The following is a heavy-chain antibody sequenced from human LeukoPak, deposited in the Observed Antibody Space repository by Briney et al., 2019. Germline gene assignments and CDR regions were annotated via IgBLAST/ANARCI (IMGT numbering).Heavy chain of an antibody. Sequence: GGSLRLSCAASGFTFSGSAMHWVRQASGKGLEWVGRIRSKANSYATAYPASVKGRFTISSDDSKNTAYLQMNSLKTEDTAVYYCTSQYPEYYYGSGSYPLDYWGQGTLVTVSS. D-gene: IGHD3-10*01. CDR3: TSQYPEYYYGSGSYPLDY. CDR1: GFTFSGSA. CDR2: IRSKANSYAT. V-gene: IGHV3-73*01. J-gene: IGHJ4*02.